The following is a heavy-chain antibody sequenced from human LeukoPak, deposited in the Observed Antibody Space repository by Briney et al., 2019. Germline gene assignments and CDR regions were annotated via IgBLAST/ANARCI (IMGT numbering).Heavy chain of an antibody. CDR3: CSGTYYSDY. D-gene: IGHD3-10*02. J-gene: IGHJ4*01. CDR1: GFTFSRNS. CDR2: ISNNGGST. V-gene: IGHV3-64*01. Sequence: GGSLRLSCAASGFTFSRNSMHWVRQAPGKGLEYVSAISNNGGSTYYAKSVKGRFTNSRDNSKNTLYLEMNSLRAEDTAVYYCCSGTYYSDYWGQGTLVTVSS.